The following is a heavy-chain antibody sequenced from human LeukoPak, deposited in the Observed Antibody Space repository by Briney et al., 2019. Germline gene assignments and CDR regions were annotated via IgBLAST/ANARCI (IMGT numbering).Heavy chain of an antibody. V-gene: IGHV4-30-4*01. Sequence: SETLSLTCTVSGGSISSGDYYWSWIRQPPGKGLEWIGYIYYSGSTYYNPSLKSRVTISVDTSKNQSSPKLSSVTAADTAVYYCARFHQVLRYFDWPKYYFDYWGQGTLVTVSS. D-gene: IGHD3-9*01. J-gene: IGHJ4*02. CDR2: IYYSGST. CDR3: ARFHQVLRYFDWPKYYFDY. CDR1: GGSISSGDYY.